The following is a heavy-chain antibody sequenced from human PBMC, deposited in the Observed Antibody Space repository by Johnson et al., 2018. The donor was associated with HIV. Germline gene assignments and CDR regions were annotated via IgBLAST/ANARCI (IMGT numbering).Heavy chain of an antibody. CDR2: IKQDGSEQ. J-gene: IGHJ3*02. CDR3: ARAGYGGNYAFDI. V-gene: IGHV3-7*05. CDR1: GFTFSTYW. Sequence: QLVESGGGLVQPGGSLRLSCAASGFTFSTYWMSWVRQAPGKGLEWVANIKQDGSEQYYVESVKGRFTISRDNAKNSLYLQMNSLRAEDTAVYYCARAGYGGNYAFDIWGQGTMVTVSS. D-gene: IGHD4-23*01.